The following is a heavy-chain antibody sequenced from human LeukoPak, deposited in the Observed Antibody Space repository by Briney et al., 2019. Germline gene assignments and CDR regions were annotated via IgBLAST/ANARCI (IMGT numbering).Heavy chain of an antibody. D-gene: IGHD5-24*01. CDR2: INPNSGGT. Sequence: GASVKVSCKASGYTFTGYYMHWVRQAPGQGLEWMGWINPNSGGTNYAQKFQGRVTMTRDTSISTAYMELSRLRSDDTAVYYCARGEVEMATITGDYWGQGTLVTVSS. CDR3: ARGEVEMATITGDY. J-gene: IGHJ4*02. V-gene: IGHV1-2*02. CDR1: GYTFTGYY.